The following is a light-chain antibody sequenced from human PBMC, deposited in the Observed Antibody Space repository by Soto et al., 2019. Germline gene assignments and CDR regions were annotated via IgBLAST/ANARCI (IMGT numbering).Light chain of an antibody. CDR2: DAS. J-gene: IGKJ4*01. Sequence: EIVLTQSPATLSLSPGERATLSCRASESISSYLAWYQQKPGQAPRLLIYDASNRATGIPARFSGTGSGTHFTLTISNLEPEDFAVYYCHQGRNWLFGGGTKVEIK. CDR1: ESISSY. CDR3: HQGRNWL. V-gene: IGKV3-11*01.